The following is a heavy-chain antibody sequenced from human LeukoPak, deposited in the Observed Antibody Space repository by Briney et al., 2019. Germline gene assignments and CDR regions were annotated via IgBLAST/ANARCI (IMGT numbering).Heavy chain of an antibody. D-gene: IGHD1-26*01. CDR3: ARESLLLTDENAFDI. J-gene: IGHJ3*02. CDR1: GGSISSYY. V-gene: IGHV4-59*12. CDR2: IYYSGST. Sequence: SETLSLTCTVSGGSISSYYWSWIRQPPGKGLEWIGYIYYSGSTNYNPSLKSRVTISRDNAKNSLYLQMNGLRAEDTAVYYCARESLLLTDENAFDIWGQGTMVTVSS.